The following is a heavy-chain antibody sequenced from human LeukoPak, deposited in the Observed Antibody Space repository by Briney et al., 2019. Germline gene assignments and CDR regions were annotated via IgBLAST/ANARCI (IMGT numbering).Heavy chain of an antibody. D-gene: IGHD6-6*01. CDR1: GYTFTVYY. CDR2: INPNNGGT. CDR3: VSQQVVPL. J-gene: IGHJ4*02. Sequence: ASVTVSCMASGYTFTVYYMHWVRQAPGQGLEWMGWINPNNGGTNYAQKFQGRVTMARDTSISTAYMELSSLRSDDTAVYYCVSQQVVPLWGQGTLVTVSS. V-gene: IGHV1-2*02.